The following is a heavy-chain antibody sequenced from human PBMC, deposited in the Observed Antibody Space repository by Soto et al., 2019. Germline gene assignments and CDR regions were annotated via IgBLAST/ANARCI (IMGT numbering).Heavy chain of an antibody. D-gene: IGHD2-15*01. Sequence: YGSISCGVDCGRQNSEQGREWMGWISAYNGNTNYAQKLQGRVTMTTDTSTSTAYMELRSLRSDDTAVYYCARDCSGGSCYSPWYYGMDVWGQGTTVTVFS. CDR3: ARDCSGGSCYSPWYYGMDV. J-gene: IGHJ6*02. CDR2: ISAYNGNT. V-gene: IGHV1-18*01. CDR1: YGSISCG.